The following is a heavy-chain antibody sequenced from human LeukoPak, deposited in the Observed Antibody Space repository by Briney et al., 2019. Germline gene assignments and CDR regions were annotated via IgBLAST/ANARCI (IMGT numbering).Heavy chain of an antibody. CDR1: GFSFRNYW. CDR3: ARDGGLHTNFDY. V-gene: IGHV3-7*01. D-gene: IGHD2-15*01. J-gene: IGHJ4*02. CDR2: TKPDGSAE. Sequence: GGSLRLSRAASGFSFRNYWMGWVRQAPGKGREWGANTKPDGSAEYYADSVRGRFTASRDNANNLLYLQMNRLRAEDTAVYYCARDGGLHTNFDYWGQGTLLTVSS.